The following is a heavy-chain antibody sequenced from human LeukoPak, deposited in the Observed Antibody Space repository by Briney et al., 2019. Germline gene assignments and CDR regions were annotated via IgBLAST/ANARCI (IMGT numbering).Heavy chain of an antibody. CDR3: ARGMATVTFDY. D-gene: IGHD4-11*01. J-gene: IGHJ4*02. V-gene: IGHV1-69*05. CDR2: IIPIFGTA. Sequence: GASVKVSCKASGGTFSSYAISWVRQAPGQGLEWMGGIIPIFGTANYAQKFRGRVTMTTDTSTSTAYMELRSLRSDDTAVYYCARGMATVTFDYWGQGTLVTVSS. CDR1: GGTFSSYA.